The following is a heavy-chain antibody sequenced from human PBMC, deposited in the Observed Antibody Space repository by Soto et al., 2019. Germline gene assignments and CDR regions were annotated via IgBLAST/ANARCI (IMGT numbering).Heavy chain of an antibody. Sequence: ASVKVSCKVSGYTLTELSMHWVRQAPGKGLEWMGGFDPEDGETIYAQKFQGRVTMTEDTSTDTAYMELSSLRSEDTAVYYCATMGLRRNWFDPWGQGTLVTVSS. J-gene: IGHJ5*02. CDR2: FDPEDGET. CDR3: ATMGLRRNWFDP. CDR1: GYTLTELS. D-gene: IGHD3-16*01. V-gene: IGHV1-24*01.